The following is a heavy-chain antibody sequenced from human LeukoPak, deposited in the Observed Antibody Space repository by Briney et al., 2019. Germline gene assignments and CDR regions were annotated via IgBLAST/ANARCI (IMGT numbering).Heavy chain of an antibody. J-gene: IGHJ4*02. CDR2: IYTSGST. Sequence: SQTLSLTCIVSGGSISSGSYYWSWIRQPAGKGLEWIGRIYTSGSTNYNPSLKSRITMSVDTSKNQFSLKMRSVTAADTAVYYCARANYDGSDYWGQGTLVTVSS. D-gene: IGHD3-22*01. V-gene: IGHV4-61*02. CDR3: ARANYDGSDY. CDR1: GGSISSGSYY.